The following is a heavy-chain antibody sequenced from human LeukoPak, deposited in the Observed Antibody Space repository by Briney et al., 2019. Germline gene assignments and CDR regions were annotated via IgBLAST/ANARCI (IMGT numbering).Heavy chain of an antibody. Sequence: GESLKISCKGSGYSFTSYWIGWVRQMPGKGLEWMGIIYPGDSDTRYSPSFQGQVTISADKSISTAYLQWSSLKASDTAVYYCARSYCSGGSCFLSYYGMDVWGQGTTVTVSS. V-gene: IGHV5-51*01. J-gene: IGHJ6*02. CDR2: IYPGDSDT. CDR3: ARSYCSGGSCFLSYYGMDV. CDR1: GYSFTSYW. D-gene: IGHD2-15*01.